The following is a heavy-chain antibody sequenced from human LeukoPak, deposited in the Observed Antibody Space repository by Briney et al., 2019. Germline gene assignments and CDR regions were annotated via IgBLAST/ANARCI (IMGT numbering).Heavy chain of an antibody. V-gene: IGHV4-4*07. CDR3: ARGAPSMYSSGWYYFDY. CDR1: GGSISSYY. CDR2: IYTSGST. Sequence: SETLSLTCTVSGGSISSYYWSWLRQPAGEGLEWFGRIYTSGSTNYNPSLKSRVTMSVDTSKNQFSLKLSSVTAADTAVYYCARGAPSMYSSGWYYFDYWGQGTLVTVSS. J-gene: IGHJ4*02. D-gene: IGHD6-19*01.